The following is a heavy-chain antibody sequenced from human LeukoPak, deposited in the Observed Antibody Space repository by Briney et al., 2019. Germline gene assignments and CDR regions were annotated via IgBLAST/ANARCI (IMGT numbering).Heavy chain of an antibody. V-gene: IGHV4-34*01. CDR3: ASAPNYYTSTSSDH. Sequence: PSETLSLTCAVYGGSFSRYSWSWVRQPPGKGLEWIGESNHSGSSRYSPSLKSRVTMSLDTSKNQFSLRLSSVTAADTAVYYCASAPNYYTSTSSDHWGQGILVTVSS. D-gene: IGHD2/OR15-2a*01. CDR2: SNHSGSS. CDR1: GGSFSRYS. J-gene: IGHJ4*02.